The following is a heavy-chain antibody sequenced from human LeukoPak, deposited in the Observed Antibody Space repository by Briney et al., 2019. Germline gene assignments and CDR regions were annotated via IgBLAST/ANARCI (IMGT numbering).Heavy chain of an antibody. CDR2: IYYTGST. V-gene: IGHV4-59*02. D-gene: IGHD1-26*01. Sequence: GSLRLSCAASGFTVSSNYMSWIRQPPGKGLEWIGYIYYTGSTSYNPSLKSRVTMSLDASKNQFSLELNSVTPADTAVYYCARGGNYWPQWWFDPWGRGTLVSVSS. J-gene: IGHJ5*02. CDR3: ARGGNYWPQWWFDP. CDR1: GFTVSSNY.